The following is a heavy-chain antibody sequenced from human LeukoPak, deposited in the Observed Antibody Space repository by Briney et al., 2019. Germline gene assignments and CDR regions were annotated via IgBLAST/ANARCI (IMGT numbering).Heavy chain of an antibody. V-gene: IGHV3-30*02. CDR1: GFTFSSYG. J-gene: IGHJ4*02. CDR2: IRYDGSNK. CDR3: AKTLRASLPGYSSSWLYYFDY. D-gene: IGHD6-13*01. Sequence: GGSLRLSCAASGFTFSSYGMHWVRQAPGKGLEWVAFIRYDGSNKYYADSVKGRFTISRDNSMNTLYLQMNSLRAEDTAVYYCAKTLRASLPGYSSSWLYYFDYWGQGTLVTVSS.